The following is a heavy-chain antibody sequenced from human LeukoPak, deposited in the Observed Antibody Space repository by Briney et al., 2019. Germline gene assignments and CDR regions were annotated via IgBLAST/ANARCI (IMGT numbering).Heavy chain of an antibody. J-gene: IGHJ4*02. V-gene: IGHV4-4*07. Sequence: SETLSLTCTVSGAPFSGYYWGWIRQAAGTGPEWIGRIYTNGRPDYNPSLRSRVTISVDTSKNQFSLKLSSMTAADTAVYYCARAQYYYDSSGYYPYYFDYWGQGTLVTVSS. CDR2: IYTNGRP. D-gene: IGHD3-22*01. CDR1: GAPFSGYY. CDR3: ARAQYYYDSSGYYPYYFDY.